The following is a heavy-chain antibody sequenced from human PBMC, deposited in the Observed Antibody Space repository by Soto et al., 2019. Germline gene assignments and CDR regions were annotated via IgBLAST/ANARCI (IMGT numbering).Heavy chain of an antibody. J-gene: IGHJ4*02. CDR1: GFTFSSYA. CDR3: AKDINIVVVPAAISGY. Sequence: GGSLRLSCAASGFTFSSYAMSWVRQAPGKGLEWVSAISGSGGSTYYADSVKGRFTISRDNSKNTLYLQMNSLRAEDTAVYYCAKDINIVVVPAAISGYWGQGTLVTVSS. D-gene: IGHD2-2*01. V-gene: IGHV3-23*01. CDR2: ISGSGGST.